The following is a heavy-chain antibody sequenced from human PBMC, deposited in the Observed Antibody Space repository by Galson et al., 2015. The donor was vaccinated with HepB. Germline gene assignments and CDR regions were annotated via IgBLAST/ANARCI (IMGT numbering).Heavy chain of an antibody. D-gene: IGHD3-9*01. CDR2: IKSKTDGGTA. V-gene: IGHV3-15*07. CDR1: GFPFSTAW. CDR3: TTEVHILTGYYLLDYFDY. J-gene: IGHJ4*02. Sequence: SLRLSCAASGFPFSTAWMSWVRQAPGKGLEWVGRIKSKTDGGTADYAAPVKGRFTISRDDSKNTLYLQMNSLKTEDTAVYYCTTEVHILTGYYLLDYFDYWGQGSLATVSS.